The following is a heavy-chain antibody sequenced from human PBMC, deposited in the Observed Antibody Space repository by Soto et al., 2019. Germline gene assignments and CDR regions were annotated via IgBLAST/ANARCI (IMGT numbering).Heavy chain of an antibody. CDR1: GFTFSSYA. V-gene: IGHV3-30-3*01. Sequence: GGSLRLSCAASGFTFSSYAMHWVRQAPGKGLEWVAVTSDDGTNKYYADSVKGRFTISRDNSKNTLYLQMNSLRVEDTAVYYCESGLQCEILYAFDIWGQGTMVTVSS. CDR2: TSDDGTNK. D-gene: IGHD6-19*01. J-gene: IGHJ3*02. CDR3: ESGLQCEILYAFDI.